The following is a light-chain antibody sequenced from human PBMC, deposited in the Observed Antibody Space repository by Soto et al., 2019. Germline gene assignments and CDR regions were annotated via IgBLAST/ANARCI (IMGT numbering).Light chain of an antibody. CDR3: QQYGSSPRT. V-gene: IGKV3-20*01. CDR2: GAS. CDR1: QSVSNSY. Sequence: EIVLTQSPGTLSLSPGERATLSCRASQSVSNSYLAWYQQKPGQAPRLLIYGASSRATGIPDRFSGSGSGKDFTLTISRLEPEACAVYYCQQYGSSPRTFGQGTKVAVK. J-gene: IGKJ1*01.